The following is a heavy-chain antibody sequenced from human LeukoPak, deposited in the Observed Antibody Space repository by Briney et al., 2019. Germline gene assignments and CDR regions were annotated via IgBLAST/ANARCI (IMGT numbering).Heavy chain of an antibody. CDR3: ALSRTLDY. J-gene: IGHJ4*02. V-gene: IGHV3-7*01. D-gene: IGHD6-13*01. Sequence: GGSLRLSCAASGFTLSSYWMTWVRQAPGKGLEWVAKIRQDGSEKYYVDSVKGRFTISRDNAKNSLYLQMYSLRAEDTAVYYCALSRTLDYWGQGTLVTVSS. CDR1: GFTLSSYW. CDR2: IRQDGSEK.